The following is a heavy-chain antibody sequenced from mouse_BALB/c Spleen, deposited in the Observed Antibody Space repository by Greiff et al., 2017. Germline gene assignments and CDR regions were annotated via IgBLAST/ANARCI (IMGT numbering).Heavy chain of an antibody. Sequence: VQLQQPGAELVMPGASVKMSCKASGYTFTDYWMHWVKQRPGQGLEWIGAIDTSDSYTSYNQKFKGKATLTVDESSSTAYMQLSSLTSEDSAVYYCARAYYGPAYWGQGTLVTVSA. D-gene: IGHD1-2*01. J-gene: IGHJ3*01. CDR1: GYTFTDYW. CDR3: ARAYYGPAY. CDR2: IDTSDSYT. V-gene: IGHV1-69*01.